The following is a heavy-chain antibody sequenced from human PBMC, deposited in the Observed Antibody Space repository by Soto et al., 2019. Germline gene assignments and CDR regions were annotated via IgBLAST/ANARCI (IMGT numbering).Heavy chain of an antibody. D-gene: IGHD3-22*01. Sequence: GGSLRLSCAASGFTFSSYGMHWVRQAPGKGLEWVAVIWYDGSNKYYADSVKGRFTISRDNSKNTLYLQMNSLRAEDTAVYYCARDDSSGYYLDYWGQGTLVTVSS. J-gene: IGHJ4*02. V-gene: IGHV3-33*01. CDR1: GFTFSSYG. CDR2: IWYDGSNK. CDR3: ARDDSSGYYLDY.